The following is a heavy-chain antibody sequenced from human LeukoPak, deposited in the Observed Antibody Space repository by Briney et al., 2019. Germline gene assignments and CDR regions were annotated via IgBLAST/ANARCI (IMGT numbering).Heavy chain of an antibody. CDR1: DYTFTVSYG. V-gene: IGHV1-18*01. CDR2: ISAYNGNT. J-gene: IGHJ3*02. Sequence: GASVKVSCTASDYTFTVSYGISWVRQAPGQGLEWMGWISAYNGNTNYAQKVQGRVTMTTDTSTSTAYMELRSLRSDDTAVYYCARGRTMADAFDIWGQGTMVIVSS. D-gene: IGHD3-10*01. CDR3: ARGRTMADAFDI.